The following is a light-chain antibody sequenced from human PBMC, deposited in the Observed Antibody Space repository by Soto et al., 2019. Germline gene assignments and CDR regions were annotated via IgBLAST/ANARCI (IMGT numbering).Light chain of an antibody. J-gene: IGKJ5*01. Sequence: DFVMTQSPDSLAVSLGERATTNCKSSQSVLSTSNNRNYLAWFQQKPGQPPKLLISWASTRESGVPDRFSGSGSGTDFTLTISSLQAEDVAVYYCQQYHSDPITFGQGTRLEI. CDR1: QSVLSTSNNRNY. V-gene: IGKV4-1*01. CDR2: WAS. CDR3: QQYHSDPIT.